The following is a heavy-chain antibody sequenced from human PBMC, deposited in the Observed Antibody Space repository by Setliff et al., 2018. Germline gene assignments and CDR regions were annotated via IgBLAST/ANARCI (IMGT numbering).Heavy chain of an antibody. CDR2: IYTSGST. CDR3: AREYNSGWTPAFDI. J-gene: IGHJ3*02. V-gene: IGHV4-4*08. D-gene: IGHD5-12*01. Sequence: SETLSLTCTVSGGPISSYYWSWIRQPPGKGLEWIGHIYTSGSTNYNPSLKSRVTISVDTSKNQFSLKLSSVTAADTAVYYCAREYNSGWTPAFDIWGQGTMVTVSS. CDR1: GGPISSYY.